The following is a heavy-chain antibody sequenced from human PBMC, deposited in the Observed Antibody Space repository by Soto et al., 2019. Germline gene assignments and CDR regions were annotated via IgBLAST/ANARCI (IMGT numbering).Heavy chain of an antibody. CDR1: GGTFSGHA. CDR2: LIPLFGTT. J-gene: IGHJ5*01. D-gene: IGHD7-27*01. V-gene: IGHV1-69*06. Sequence: QVQLVQSGAEVKKPGSSVKVSCEASGGTFSGHAISWVRQAPGQGPEWMGGLIPLFGTTQHAQNFQDRLTITADKSTSTAYMQVTSLRFEDTAIYYCARGPNWGYRFDSWGHGTLVTVSS. CDR3: ARGPNWGYRFDS.